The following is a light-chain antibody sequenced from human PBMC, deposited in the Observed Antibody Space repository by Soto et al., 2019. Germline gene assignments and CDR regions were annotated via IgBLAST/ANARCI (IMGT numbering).Light chain of an antibody. CDR3: QQYGSSPLIS. V-gene: IGKV3-20*01. CDR2: GAS. Sequence: EIVLTQSPATLSLSPWETATLSFRASQSVSSSYLAWYQQKPGQAPRLLIFGASKRATGIPDRFSGSGSGRDFTLTISGLEPEDFAVYYCQQYGSSPLISFGQGTRLEIK. CDR1: QSVSSSY. J-gene: IGKJ5*01.